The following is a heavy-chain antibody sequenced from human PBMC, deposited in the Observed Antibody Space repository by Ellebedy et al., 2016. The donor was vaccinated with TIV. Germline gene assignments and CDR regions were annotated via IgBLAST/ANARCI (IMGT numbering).Heavy chain of an antibody. CDR2: ISSNGVGT. Sequence: GESLKISCAASGFTFSASVMHWVRQAPGKGLEYVSAISSNGVGTYYADSVKGRFTISRDNSKNTLSLQMNSLRAEDTAVYYCARNRVGATPDFDYWGQGTLVTVSS. CDR3: ARNRVGATPDFDY. J-gene: IGHJ4*02. V-gene: IGHV3-64*02. D-gene: IGHD1-26*01. CDR1: GFTFSASV.